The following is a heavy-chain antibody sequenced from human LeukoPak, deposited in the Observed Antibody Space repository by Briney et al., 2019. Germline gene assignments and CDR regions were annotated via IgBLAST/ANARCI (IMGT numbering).Heavy chain of an antibody. D-gene: IGHD1-7*01. CDR2: IYYSGST. CDR3: ARHRLELRDSGSLFDY. J-gene: IGHJ4*02. V-gene: IGHV4-59*08. CDR1: GGSFSGYY. Sequence: SETLSLTCAVYGGSFSGYYWSWIRQPPGKGLEWIGYIYYSGSTNYNPSLKSRVTISVDTSKNQFSLKLSSVTAADTAVYYCARHRLELRDSGSLFDYWGQGTLVTVSS.